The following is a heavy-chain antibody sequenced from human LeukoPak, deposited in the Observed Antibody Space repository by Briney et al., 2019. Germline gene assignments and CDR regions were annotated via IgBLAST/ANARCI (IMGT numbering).Heavy chain of an antibody. CDR3: ARELLSGDPSIGN. V-gene: IGHV4-4*02. CDR1: GGSISSSNW. D-gene: IGHD7-27*01. CDR2: IYHSGST. Sequence: SGTLSLTCAVSGGSISSSNWWSWVRQPPGKGLEWIGEIYHSGSTYYNPSLKSRVTISVDTSKNQFSLKLSSVTAADTAVYYCARELLSGDPSIGNWGQGTLVTVSS. J-gene: IGHJ4*02.